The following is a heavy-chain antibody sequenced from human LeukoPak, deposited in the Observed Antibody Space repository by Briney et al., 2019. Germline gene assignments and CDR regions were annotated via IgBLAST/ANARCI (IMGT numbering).Heavy chain of an antibody. CDR1: GGSISSYY. CDR3: ARSRWAAAGTGYFDY. J-gene: IGHJ4*02. CDR2: IYYSGST. Sequence: SETLSLTCTVSGGSISSYYWSWIRQPPGKGLEWIGYIYYSGSTNYNPSLKSRVTISVDTSKNQFSLKLSSVTAADTAVYYCARSRWAAAGTGYFDYWGQGTLVTVSS. D-gene: IGHD6-13*01. V-gene: IGHV4-59*01.